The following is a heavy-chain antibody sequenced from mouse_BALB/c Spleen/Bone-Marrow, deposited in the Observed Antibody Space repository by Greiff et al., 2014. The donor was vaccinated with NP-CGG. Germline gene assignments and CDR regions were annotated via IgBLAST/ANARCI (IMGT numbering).Heavy chain of an antibody. Sequence: DVQLQESGPGLVKPSQTVSLTCTVPGISITTGNYRWSWIRQFPGNKLEWIGYIYYSGTITYNPSLTSRTTITRDTSKNQFFLEMNSLTAEDTATYYCARYGNYFDYWGQGTTLTVSS. V-gene: IGHV3-5*02. CDR2: IYYSGTI. J-gene: IGHJ2*01. D-gene: IGHD2-1*01. CDR3: ARYGNYFDY. CDR1: GISITTGNYR.